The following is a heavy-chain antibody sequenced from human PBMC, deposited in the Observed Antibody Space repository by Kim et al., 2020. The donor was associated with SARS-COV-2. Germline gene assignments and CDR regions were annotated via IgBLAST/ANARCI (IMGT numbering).Heavy chain of an antibody. V-gene: IGHV3-23*01. CDR2: T. CDR3: TKNLQNHYVDS. D-gene: IGHD4-4*01. Sequence: TYCADSGKGRFTISRDKSKNRLSLQMTSLRAEDTAVYYCTKNLQNHYVDSWGQGTLVTVSS. J-gene: IGHJ4*02.